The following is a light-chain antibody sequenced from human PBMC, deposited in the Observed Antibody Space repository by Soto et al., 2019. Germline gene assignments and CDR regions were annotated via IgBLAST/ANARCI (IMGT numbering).Light chain of an antibody. CDR2: DAS. CDR1: QSISSC. CDR3: QQYHRSSIT. V-gene: IGKV1-5*01. J-gene: IGKJ1*01. Sequence: GDIFTITCRASQSISSCLAWYQQKPGKAPKLLIYDASSLERGVPSRLSGTGSGTEFTLAINSLQPDDFATYYCQQYHRSSITFGQGTKVDIK.